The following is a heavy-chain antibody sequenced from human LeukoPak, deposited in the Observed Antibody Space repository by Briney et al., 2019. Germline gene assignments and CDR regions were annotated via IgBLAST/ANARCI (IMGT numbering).Heavy chain of an antibody. J-gene: IGHJ3*02. V-gene: IGHV4-59*01. D-gene: IGHD3-22*01. CDR2: IYYSGST. Sequence: PSETLSLTCTVSGGSISSYYWSWIRQPPGKGLEWIGYIYYSGSTNYNPSLKSRVTISVDTSKNQFSLKLSSVTAADTAVYYCARVESQYYYDSSGYLDIWGQGTMVTVSS. CDR3: ARVESQYYYDSSGYLDI. CDR1: GGSISSYY.